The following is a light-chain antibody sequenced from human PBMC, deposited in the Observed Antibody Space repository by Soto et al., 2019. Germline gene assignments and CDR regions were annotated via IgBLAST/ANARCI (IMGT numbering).Light chain of an antibody. CDR3: NSFTTSSTLGV. Sequence: QSVLTQPASVSGSPGQSITISCTGTSSDIGSYNRVSWYQQPPGTAPKLIIYEVNNRPSGVPDRFSGSKSGNTASLTISGLQAEDEADYYCNSFTTSSTLGVFGTGTKVTVL. CDR1: SSDIGSYNR. CDR2: EVN. J-gene: IGLJ1*01. V-gene: IGLV2-18*02.